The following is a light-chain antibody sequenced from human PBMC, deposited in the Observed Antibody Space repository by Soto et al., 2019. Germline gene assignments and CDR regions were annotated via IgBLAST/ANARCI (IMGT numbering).Light chain of an antibody. Sequence: ERVMTQSPAALSVSPGDRATLSCRASESVTSSLAWYQQKPGQPPRLLIYAASTRATDVPARFSGGGSETEFTLTISSLQSEDFAVYYCQQRSNWPPTFGQGTRLEIK. CDR3: QQRSNWPPT. J-gene: IGKJ5*01. V-gene: IGKV3-15*01. CDR2: AAS. CDR1: ESVTSS.